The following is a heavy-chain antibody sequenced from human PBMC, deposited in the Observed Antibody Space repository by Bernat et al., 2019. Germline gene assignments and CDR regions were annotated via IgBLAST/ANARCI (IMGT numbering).Heavy chain of an antibody. CDR1: GFTFSSYW. CDR3: AREHPLGDIVVVVAASLPSSGAFDI. CDR2: IKQDGSEK. V-gene: IGHV3-7*03. Sequence: EVQLVESGGGLVQPGGSLRLSCAASGFTFSSYWMSWVRQAPGKGLEWVANIKQDGSEKYYVDSVKGRFTISRDNAKNSLYLQMNSLRAEDTAVYYCAREHPLGDIVVVVAASLPSSGAFDIWGQGTMVTVSS. D-gene: IGHD2-15*01. J-gene: IGHJ3*02.